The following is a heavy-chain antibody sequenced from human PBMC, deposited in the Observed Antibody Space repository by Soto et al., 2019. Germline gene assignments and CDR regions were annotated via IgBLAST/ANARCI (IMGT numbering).Heavy chain of an antibody. CDR1: GFTFSHYG. CDR2: ISYDGGNK. J-gene: IGHJ4*02. D-gene: IGHD1-1*01. Sequence: GESLKISCAASGFTFSHYGMHWVRQAPGKGLEWVAIISYDGGNKYYADSVRGRFTISRDNSKSTMYLQISSLTPEDTAVYYCAKVRDSNDWAFDYWGQGTKVTVSS. V-gene: IGHV3-30*18. CDR3: AKVRDSNDWAFDY.